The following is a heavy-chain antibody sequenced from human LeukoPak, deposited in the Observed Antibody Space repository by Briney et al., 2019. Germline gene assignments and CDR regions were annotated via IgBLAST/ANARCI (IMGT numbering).Heavy chain of an antibody. CDR1: GGSISNYY. CDR3: ASSKPGYSSGLVGY. CDR2: ISYIGST. Sequence: SETLSLTCTVSGGSISNYYWSWIRQPPGKGLEWLGHISYIGSTNYNPSLNSRVTISVDTSKNQFSLRLSSVTAADTAVYFCASSKPGYSSGLVGYWGQGTLVTVSS. V-gene: IGHV4-59*01. J-gene: IGHJ4*02. D-gene: IGHD6-19*01.